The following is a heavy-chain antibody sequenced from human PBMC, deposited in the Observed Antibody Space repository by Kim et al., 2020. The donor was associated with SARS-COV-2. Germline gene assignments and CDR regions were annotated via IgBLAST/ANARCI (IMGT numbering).Heavy chain of an antibody. V-gene: IGHV3-30*18. CDR2: ISYDGSNK. D-gene: IGHD3-3*01. Sequence: GGSLRLSCAASGFTFSSYGMHWVRQAPGKGLEWVAVISYDGSNKYYADSVKGRFTISRDNSKNTLYLQMNSLRAEDTAVYYCAKDLEDFWSGYYPVSPMDVWGQGTTVTVSS. CDR3: AKDLEDFWSGYYPVSPMDV. J-gene: IGHJ6*02. CDR1: GFTFSSYG.